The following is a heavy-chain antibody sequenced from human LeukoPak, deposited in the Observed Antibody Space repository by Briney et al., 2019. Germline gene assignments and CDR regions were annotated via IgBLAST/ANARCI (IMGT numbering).Heavy chain of an antibody. J-gene: IGHJ4*02. D-gene: IGHD3-22*01. CDR1: RFTFNNYT. V-gene: IGHV3-23*01. Sequence: PVRSLRPSSAASRFTFNNYTISCVCQGPRKGVGWVSTISGAVASTSYADSLKGRFTISRANSKNTLYLQMNSLRAEDTAVYSCAKDTRSTYYDSRFDYWGQGTLVTVSS. CDR2: ISGAVAST. CDR3: AKDTRSTYYDSRFDY.